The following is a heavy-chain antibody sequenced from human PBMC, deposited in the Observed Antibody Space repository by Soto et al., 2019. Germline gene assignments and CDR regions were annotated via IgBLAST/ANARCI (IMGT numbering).Heavy chain of an antibody. V-gene: IGHV1-69*08. CDR1: GGTFSTYT. CDR3: ARDLAITVPAPMGY. J-gene: IGHJ4*02. D-gene: IGHD2-2*01. Sequence: QVQLVQSGAEVKKPGSSVRVSCKAFGGTFSTYTISWVRQAPGQGLEWMGRIIPIVDRANYAQKFQGRVTITADKSTSTAYMELSSLRSDDTAVYYCARDLAITVPAPMGYWGQGTLVTVSS. CDR2: IIPIVDRA.